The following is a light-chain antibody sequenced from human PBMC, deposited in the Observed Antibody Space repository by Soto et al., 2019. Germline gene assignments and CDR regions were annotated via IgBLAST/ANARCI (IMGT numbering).Light chain of an antibody. Sequence: QSVLTQPPSVSWAPGQRVPISCTGSSSNNGATYDVQGYQQLPGTAPKLLIHGNTDRPSGVPDRFSGSQSGTSASLAITGLQADDEADYYCQSYDDSLSVHYVFGTGTKVTVL. CDR3: QSYDDSLSVHYV. CDR2: GNT. J-gene: IGLJ1*01. V-gene: IGLV1-40*01. CDR1: SSNNGATYD.